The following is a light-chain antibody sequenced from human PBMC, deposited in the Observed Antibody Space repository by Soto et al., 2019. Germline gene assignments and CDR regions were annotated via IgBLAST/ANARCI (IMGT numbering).Light chain of an antibody. CDR3: QQYNSYSGT. CDR1: QSMSSW. CDR2: DAS. V-gene: IGKV1-5*01. Sequence: DIQMTQSTSTLSASVGDRVTITCRASQSMSSWLAWYQQKPGKAPKLLIYDASSLESGVPSRFSGSGSGTEFTLTISSLQPDDFATYYCQQYNSYSGTFGQGTKVEIK. J-gene: IGKJ1*01.